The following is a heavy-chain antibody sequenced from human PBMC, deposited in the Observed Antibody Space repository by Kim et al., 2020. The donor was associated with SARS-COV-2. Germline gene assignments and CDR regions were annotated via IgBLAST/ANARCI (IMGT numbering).Heavy chain of an antibody. CDR2: IGRT. CDR3: ARGPSVHY. V-gene: IGHV4-31*01. J-gene: IGHJ4*02. Sequence: IGRTDHNPALKGQVTISVGTSKNQFSLKLSSVTAADTAVYYCARGPSVHYWGQGTLVTVSS. D-gene: IGHD1-1*01.